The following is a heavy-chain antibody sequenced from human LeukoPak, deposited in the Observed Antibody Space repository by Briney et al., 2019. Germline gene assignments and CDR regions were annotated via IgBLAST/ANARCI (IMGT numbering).Heavy chain of an antibody. CDR1: GFAFSRYG. CDR3: ARGRGSSWYFDY. CDR2: IWDDGSNQ. D-gene: IGHD6-13*01. J-gene: IGHJ4*02. V-gene: IGHV3-33*01. Sequence: PGRSLRLSCAASGFAFSRYGMHWVRQAPGKGLEWVAVIWDDGSNQKYADSVKGQFTISRDNSKNTLYLQMNSLRAEDTAVYYCARGRGSSWYFDYWGQGTLVTVSS.